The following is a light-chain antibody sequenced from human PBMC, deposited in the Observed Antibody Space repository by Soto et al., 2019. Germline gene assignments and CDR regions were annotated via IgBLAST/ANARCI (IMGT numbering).Light chain of an antibody. CDR2: DVS. V-gene: IGLV2-11*01. Sequence: QSALTQPRSVSGSPGQSVTISCTGTSSDVGGYNYVSWYQQHPGKAPKFMIYDVSNRPSGVSNRFSGSKSGNTASLTISGLQAEDEADYYCCSYTTSNTRQIVFGTGTKLTVL. J-gene: IGLJ1*01. CDR1: SSDVGGYNY. CDR3: CSYTTSNTRQIV.